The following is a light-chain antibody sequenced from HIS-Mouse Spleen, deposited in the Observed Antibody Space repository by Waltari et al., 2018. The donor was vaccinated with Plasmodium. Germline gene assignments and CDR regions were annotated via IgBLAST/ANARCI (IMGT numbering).Light chain of an antibody. CDR1: ALPTKY. CDR2: EDS. J-gene: IGLJ3*02. V-gene: IGLV3-10*01. CDR3: YSTDSSGNHRV. Sequence: SYELTQPPSVSVSPGQTARIPCPVDALPTKYSYWYQQKSGQAPVLVIYEDSKRPSGIPERFSGSSSGTMATLTISGAQVEDEADYYCYSTDSSGNHRVFGGGTKLTVL.